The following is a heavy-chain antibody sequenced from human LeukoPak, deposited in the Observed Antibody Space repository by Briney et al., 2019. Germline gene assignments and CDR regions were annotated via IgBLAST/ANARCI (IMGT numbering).Heavy chain of an antibody. J-gene: IGHJ4*02. CDR2: ISAYNGNT. Sequence: ASVKVSCKASGYTFTSYGISWVRQAPGQGLEWTGWISAYNGNTNYAQKLQGRVTMTTDTSTSTAYMELRSLRSDDTAVYYCARAVGGDGSGSLWGPGALVTVSS. CDR3: ARAVGGDGSGSL. V-gene: IGHV1-18*01. D-gene: IGHD3-10*01. CDR1: GYTFTSYG.